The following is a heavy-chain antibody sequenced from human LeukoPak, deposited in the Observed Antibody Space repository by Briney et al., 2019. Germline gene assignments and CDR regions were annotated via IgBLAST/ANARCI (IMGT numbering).Heavy chain of an antibody. Sequence: PSETLSLTWDVYGGSLSGYYWSWIRQPPGKGLEWIGEINHSGSTNYNPSLKSRVTISVDTSKNQFSLKLSSVTAADTAVYYCARGPNRDLPLRYFDWLFRFDPWGQGTLVAVSS. V-gene: IGHV4-34*01. CDR3: ARGPNRDLPLRYFDWLFRFDP. CDR1: GGSLSGYY. J-gene: IGHJ5*02. D-gene: IGHD3-9*01. CDR2: INHSGST.